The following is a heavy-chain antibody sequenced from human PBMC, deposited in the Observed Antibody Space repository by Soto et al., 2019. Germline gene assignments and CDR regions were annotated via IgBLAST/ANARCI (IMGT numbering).Heavy chain of an antibody. CDR3: AIDREYYYDSSGNYYYHYGMDV. V-gene: IGHV1-18*04. Sequence: QVQLVESGAEVKKPGASVKVSCKASGYTFTNYGISWVRQAPGQGLEWMGWIRGYNGNTKYAQKFQGRGSMTTDTPTNTAYMELSSLRPDVTAVYDCAIDREYYYDSSGNYYYHYGMDVWGQGTTVTVS. CDR2: IRGYNGNT. CDR1: GYTFTNYG. J-gene: IGHJ6*02. D-gene: IGHD3-22*01.